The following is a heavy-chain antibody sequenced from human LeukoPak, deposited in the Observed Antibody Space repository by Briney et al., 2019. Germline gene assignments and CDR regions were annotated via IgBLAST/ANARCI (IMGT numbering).Heavy chain of an antibody. CDR3: ARDLKQQLVHEEPYEYNWFDP. Sequence: GASVKVSCKASGYTFTSYDINWVRQATGQGLEWMGWMNPNSGNTGYAQKFQGRVTMTRNTSISTAYMELSSLRSEDTAVYYCARDLKQQLVHEEPYEYNWFDPWGQGTLVTVSS. CDR1: GYTFTSYD. V-gene: IGHV1-8*01. D-gene: IGHD6-13*01. J-gene: IGHJ5*02. CDR2: MNPNSGNT.